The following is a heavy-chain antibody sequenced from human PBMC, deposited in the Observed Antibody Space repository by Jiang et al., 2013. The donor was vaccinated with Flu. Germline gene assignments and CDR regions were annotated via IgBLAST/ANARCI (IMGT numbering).Heavy chain of an antibody. V-gene: IGHV3-23*01. CDR2: TSAGGSTI. J-gene: IGHJ5*02. Sequence: QLLESGGGLIQPAGSLRLSCAASGFTFSSHAMTWVRQAPGKGLEWVSGTSAGGSTINYADSVKGRFTISRDNSKNTLFLQMNSLTAEDTAVYFCAKFTSSAVGSNWFDPWGQGTLVTVSS. CDR3: AKFTSSAVGSNWFDP. CDR1: GFTFSSHA. D-gene: IGHD2-2*01.